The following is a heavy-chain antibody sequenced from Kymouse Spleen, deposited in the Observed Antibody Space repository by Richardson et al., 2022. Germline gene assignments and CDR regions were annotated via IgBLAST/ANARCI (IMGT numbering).Heavy chain of an antibody. J-gene: IGHJ6*02. CDR3: APRHSSSPWDV. CDR2: IYYSGST. D-gene: IGHD6-6*01. CDR1: GGSISSSSYY. Sequence: QLQLQESGPGLVKPSETLSLTCTVSGGSISSSSYYWGWIRQPPGKGLEWIGSIYYSGSTYYNPSLKSRVTISVDTSKNQFSLKLSSVTAADTAVYYCAPRHSSSPWDVWGQGTTVTVSS. V-gene: IGHV4-39*01.